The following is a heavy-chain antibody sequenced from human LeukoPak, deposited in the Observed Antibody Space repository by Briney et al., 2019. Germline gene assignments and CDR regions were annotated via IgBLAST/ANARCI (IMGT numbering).Heavy chain of an antibody. CDR2: INPNSGGT. CDR1: GYTFTGYY. V-gene: IGHV1-2*02. Sequence: ASVKVSCKASGYTFTGYYMHWVRQAPGQGLEWMGWINPNSGGTNYAQKFQGRVTMTRDTSISTAYMELSRLRSDDTAVYYCARMAVAGHSGWFDPWGQGTLVTVSS. CDR3: ARMAVAGHSGWFDP. J-gene: IGHJ5*02. D-gene: IGHD6-19*01.